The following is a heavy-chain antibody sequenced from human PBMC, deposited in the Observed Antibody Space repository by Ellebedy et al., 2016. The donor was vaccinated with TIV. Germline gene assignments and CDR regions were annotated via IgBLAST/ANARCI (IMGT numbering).Heavy chain of an antibody. V-gene: IGHV3-48*04. CDR3: ARNRPESEAAGVILGS. CDR2: INSRGVTM. CDR1: GFTFSYYS. D-gene: IGHD2-8*02. J-gene: IGHJ5*02. Sequence: GGSLRLSCAASGFTFSYYSMHWARQTPGKGLEWLSYINSRGVTMYYADSVRGRFTISRDNAKNSLNLEMNSLRVEDTGVYYCARNRPESEAAGVILGSWGQGILVTVSS.